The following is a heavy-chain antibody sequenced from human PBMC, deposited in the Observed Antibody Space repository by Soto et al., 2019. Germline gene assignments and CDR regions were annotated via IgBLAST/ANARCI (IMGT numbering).Heavy chain of an antibody. V-gene: IGHV4-59*01. D-gene: IGHD3-22*01. CDR2: IYYSGST. Sequence: SETLSLTCTVSGGSISSYYWSWIRQPPGKGLECIVYIYYSGSTNYNPSLKSRVTISVDTSKNQFSLKLSSVTAADTAVYYCARNSHYYDSSGYYWLDYWGQGTLVTVSS. J-gene: IGHJ4*02. CDR1: GGSISSYY. CDR3: ARNSHYYDSSGYYWLDY.